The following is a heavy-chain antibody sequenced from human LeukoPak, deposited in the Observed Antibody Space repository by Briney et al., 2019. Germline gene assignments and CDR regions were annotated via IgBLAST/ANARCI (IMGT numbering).Heavy chain of an antibody. CDR3: ARGRYYDNSVYYYFDY. Sequence: GGSLRLSCAASGFTFSSYGMHWVRQAPGKGLEWVAFIRYDGSNKYYADSVKGRFTISRDNSKNTLYLQMNSLRAEDTAVYYCARGRYYDNSVYYYFDYWGQGTLVTVSS. CDR2: IRYDGSNK. V-gene: IGHV3-30*02. J-gene: IGHJ4*02. CDR1: GFTFSSYG. D-gene: IGHD3-22*01.